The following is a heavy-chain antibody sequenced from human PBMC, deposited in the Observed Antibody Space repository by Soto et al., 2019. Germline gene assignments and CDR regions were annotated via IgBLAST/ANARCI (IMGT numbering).Heavy chain of an antibody. CDR2: ISWNSGSI. Sequence: EVQLVESGGGLVQPGRSLRLSCAASGFTFDDYAMHWVRQAPGKGLEWVSGISWNSGSIGYADSVKGRFTISRDNAKNSLYRQMNSLRAEDTALYYCAKQAYCSGGSCYRYFDYWGQGTLVTVSS. V-gene: IGHV3-9*01. J-gene: IGHJ4*02. CDR3: AKQAYCSGGSCYRYFDY. D-gene: IGHD2-15*01. CDR1: GFTFDDYA.